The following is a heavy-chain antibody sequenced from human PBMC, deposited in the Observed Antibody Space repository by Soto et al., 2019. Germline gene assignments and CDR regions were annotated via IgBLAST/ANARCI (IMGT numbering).Heavy chain of an antibody. CDR2: IRTKPKNYAT. D-gene: IGHD2-21*02. CDR3: TTPYETGFDP. CDR1: GFTFSGSA. Sequence: EVQLVESGGGLVQPGGSLKHSCAASGFTFSGSAVHWVRQASGKGLEWVGRIRTKPKNYATAYGASVKGRFTISRDDSKSTAYLQMNTLRTEDTAVYYCTTPYETGFDPWGQGTLVTVAS. J-gene: IGHJ5*02. V-gene: IGHV3-73*01.